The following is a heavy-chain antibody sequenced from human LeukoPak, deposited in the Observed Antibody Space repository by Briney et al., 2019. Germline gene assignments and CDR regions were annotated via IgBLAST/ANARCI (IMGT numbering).Heavy chain of an antibody. CDR3: ARHIYDFYYYYYVDV. CDR1: GYSFTSYW. CDR2: IYPGDSDT. D-gene: IGHD3-3*01. J-gene: IGHJ6*03. V-gene: IGHV5-51*01. Sequence: GESLKISCKGSGYSFTSYWIGWVRQMPGKGLEWMGIIYPGDSDTRYSPSFQGQVTISADKSISTAYLQWSSLKASDTAMYYCARHIYDFYYYYYVDVWGKGTTVTIPS.